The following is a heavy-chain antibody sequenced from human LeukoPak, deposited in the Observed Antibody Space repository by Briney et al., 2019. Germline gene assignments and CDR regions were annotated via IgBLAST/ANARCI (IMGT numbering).Heavy chain of an antibody. CDR2: MRNKANSYTT. CDR1: GFTFSDHY. Sequence: GGSLRLSCAASGFTFSDHYTDWVRQAPGKGLEWVGRMRNKANSYTTENAASVKGRRTLSRDDSKRLVFLQLNSLKIEDTAVYYCARSPESGGNVFDIWGQGTMVTVSS. J-gene: IGHJ3*02. CDR3: ARSPESGGNVFDI. V-gene: IGHV3-72*01. D-gene: IGHD3-16*01.